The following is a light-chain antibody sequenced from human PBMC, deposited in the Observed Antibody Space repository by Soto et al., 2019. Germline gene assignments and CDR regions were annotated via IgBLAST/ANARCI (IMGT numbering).Light chain of an antibody. CDR1: KLGDKD. CDR3: QAWDSSTVV. Sequence: SSELTQPPSVSVSPGQTASITCSGDKLGDKDAYWYQQKPGQSPVLVIYQDSKRPSGIPERFSGSNSGNTATLTISGTEAMDEADYYCQAWDSSTVVFGGGTKLTVL. J-gene: IGLJ2*01. V-gene: IGLV3-1*01. CDR2: QDS.